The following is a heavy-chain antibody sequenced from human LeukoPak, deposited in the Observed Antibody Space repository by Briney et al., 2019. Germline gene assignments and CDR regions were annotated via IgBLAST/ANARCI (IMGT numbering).Heavy chain of an antibody. Sequence: GGSLRLSCAASGFTVSSNYMSWVRQAPGKGLEWVSVIYSGGSTYYADSVKGRFTISRDNSKNTLYLQMNSLRAEDTAVYYCARDVGSSWPYYFDYWGQGTLVTVSS. CDR1: GFTVSSNY. D-gene: IGHD6-13*01. J-gene: IGHJ4*02. V-gene: IGHV3-66*01. CDR2: IYSGGST. CDR3: ARDVGSSWPYYFDY.